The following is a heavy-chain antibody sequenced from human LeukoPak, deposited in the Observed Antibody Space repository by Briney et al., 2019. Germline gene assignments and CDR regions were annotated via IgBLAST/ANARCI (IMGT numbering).Heavy chain of an antibody. D-gene: IGHD6-13*01. CDR2: ISSSSSTI. J-gene: IGHJ4*02. CDR3: ARDGPYSSSNDY. CDR1: GFAFGDYA. V-gene: IGHV3-48*02. Sequence: GGSLRLSCTASGFAFGDYALNWVRQAPGKGLEWVSYISSSSSTIYYADSVKGRFTISRDNAKNSLYLQMNSLRDEDTAVYYCARDGPYSSSNDYWGQGTLVTVSS.